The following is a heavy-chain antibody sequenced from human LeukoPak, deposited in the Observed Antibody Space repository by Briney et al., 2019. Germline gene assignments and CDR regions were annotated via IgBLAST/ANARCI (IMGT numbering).Heavy chain of an antibody. D-gene: IGHD3-3*01. J-gene: IGHJ4*02. CDR3: ARDARGYDFWSDY. CDR1: GGTFSSYA. CDR2: INPNSGGT. V-gene: IGHV1-2*02. Sequence: ASVKVSCKASGGTFSSYAISWVRQAPGQGLEWMGWINPNSGGTNYAQKFQGRVTMTRDTSISTAYMELSRLRSDDTAVYYCARDARGYDFWSDYWGQGTLVTVSS.